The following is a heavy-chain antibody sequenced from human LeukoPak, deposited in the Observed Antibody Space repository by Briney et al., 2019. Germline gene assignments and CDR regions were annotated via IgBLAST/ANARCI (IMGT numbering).Heavy chain of an antibody. CDR2: GYYSGST. CDR3: ARHGYSYDSSGYLDAFDI. CDR1: GGSISSYY. D-gene: IGHD3-22*01. Sequence: SETLSLTCTVSGGSISSYYWSWIRQPPGKGLEWTGYGYYSGSTNYNPSLNSRVTISVDTSKNQFSLKLTSVTAADTAVYYCARHGYSYDSSGYLDAFDIWGQGTMVTVSS. J-gene: IGHJ3*02. V-gene: IGHV4-59*08.